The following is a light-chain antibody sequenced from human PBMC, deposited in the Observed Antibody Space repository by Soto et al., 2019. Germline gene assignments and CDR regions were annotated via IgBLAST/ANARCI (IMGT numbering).Light chain of an antibody. Sequence: QSALTQPASVSGSPGQSITISCTGTSSDVGGYYYVSWYQHHPGKAPKLMIYQVSNRPSGVSNRFSGSKSGNTASLTISGLQAEDEADYYCSSCTSSNTFYVFGTGTKV. J-gene: IGLJ1*01. CDR2: QVS. CDR3: SSCTSSNTFYV. V-gene: IGLV2-14*01. CDR1: SSDVGGYYY.